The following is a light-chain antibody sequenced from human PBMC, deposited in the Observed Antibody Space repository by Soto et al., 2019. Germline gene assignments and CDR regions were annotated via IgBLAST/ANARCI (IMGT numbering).Light chain of an antibody. J-gene: IGKJ4*01. CDR2: RAS. V-gene: IGKV1-12*01. CDR3: QQGKDFPLP. CDR1: QDINIW. Sequence: DIQMTQSPSSVSASVGDRVTITCRASQDINIWLAWYQQKPGLAPNLLIYRASRLIGGVPSRFSGSGSGTDFTLTIRSLQPEDLATYYCQQGKDFPLPYGGGTKVEIK.